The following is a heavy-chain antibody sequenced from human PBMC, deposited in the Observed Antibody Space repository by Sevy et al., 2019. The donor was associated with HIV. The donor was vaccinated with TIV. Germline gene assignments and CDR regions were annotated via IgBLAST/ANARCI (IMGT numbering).Heavy chain of an antibody. V-gene: IGHV1-24*01. CDR2: FDPEDGET. D-gene: IGHD3-3*01. CDR1: GYTLTELS. J-gene: IGHJ5*02. Sequence: ASVKVSCKVSGYTLTELSMHWVRQAPGKGLEWMGGFDPEDGETIYAQMFQGRVTMTEDTSTDTAYMELSSLRSEDTAVYYCATGRITIFGVVGWFDPWGQGTLVTVSS. CDR3: ATGRITIFGVVGWFDP.